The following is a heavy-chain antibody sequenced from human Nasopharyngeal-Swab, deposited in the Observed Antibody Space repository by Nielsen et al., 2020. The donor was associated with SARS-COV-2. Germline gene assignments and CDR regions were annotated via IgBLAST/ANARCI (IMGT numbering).Heavy chain of an antibody. D-gene: IGHD4-23*01. Sequence: GESLKISCAASGFTFSSYAMHWVRQAPGKGLEWVAVISYDGSNKYYADSVKGRFTISRDNSKNTLYLQMNSLRAEDTAVYYCARDLALRWPLYFHYWGQGTLVTVSS. CDR3: ARDLALRWPLYFHY. CDR2: ISYDGSNK. CDR1: GFTFSSYA. J-gene: IGHJ4*02. V-gene: IGHV3-30*04.